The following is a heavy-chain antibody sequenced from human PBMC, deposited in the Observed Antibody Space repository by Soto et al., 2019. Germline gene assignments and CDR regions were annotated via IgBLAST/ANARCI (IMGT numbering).Heavy chain of an antibody. CDR3: ARDGYSGYDRPY. D-gene: IGHD5-12*01. Sequence: GGSLRLSCAASGFTFSSYSMNWVRQAPGKGLEWVSSISSSSSYIYYADSVKGRFTISRDNAKNSLYLQMNSLRAEDTAVYYCARDGYSGYDRPYWGQGTLVTVSS. J-gene: IGHJ4*02. CDR2: ISSSSSYI. CDR1: GFTFSSYS. V-gene: IGHV3-21*01.